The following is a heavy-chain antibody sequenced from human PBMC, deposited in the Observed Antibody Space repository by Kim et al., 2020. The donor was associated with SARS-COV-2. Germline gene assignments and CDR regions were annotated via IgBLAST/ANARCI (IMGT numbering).Heavy chain of an antibody. V-gene: IGHV4-4*07. CDR3: ARERGGDIVVVGARSWYFDY. J-gene: IGHJ4*02. D-gene: IGHD2-15*01. CDR1: GGSISSYY. CDR2: IYTSGST. Sequence: SETLSLTCTVSGGSISSYYWSWIRQPAGKGLEWIGRIYTSGSTNYNPSLKSRVTMSVDTSKNQFSLKLSSVTAADTAVYYCARERGGDIVVVGARSWYFDYWGQGTLVTVSS.